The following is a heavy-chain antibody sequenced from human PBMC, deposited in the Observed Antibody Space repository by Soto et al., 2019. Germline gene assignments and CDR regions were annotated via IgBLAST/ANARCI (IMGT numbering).Heavy chain of an antibody. CDR2: ISGSACST. D-gene: IGHD2-2*01. CDR3: AKDSSTSRYYYYDMDV. V-gene: IGHV3-23*01. Sequence: PGGSLRLSCAASGFTFSIYPMIWVRQAPGEGLEWVSLISGSACSTYYADSVKGRFTISRDNAKNTLYLQMNSLRAEDTAVYYCAKDSSTSRYYYYDMDVWGRGTTVTVSS. CDR1: GFTFSIYP. J-gene: IGHJ6*02.